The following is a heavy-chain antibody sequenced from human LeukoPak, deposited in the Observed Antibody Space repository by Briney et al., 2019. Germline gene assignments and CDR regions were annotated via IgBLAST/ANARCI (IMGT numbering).Heavy chain of an antibody. V-gene: IGHV4-59*08. CDR2: LYDSGST. CDR1: GGSISHYY. CDR3: ARSPFSGSYWVDY. Sequence: PSETLSLTCSVSGGSISHYYWSWIRQPPGMGLEWIGYLYDSGSTNYNPSLKSRVTISVDTSKNQFSLKLSSVTAADTAVYYCARSPFSGSYWVDYWGQGTLVTVSS. D-gene: IGHD1-26*01. J-gene: IGHJ4*02.